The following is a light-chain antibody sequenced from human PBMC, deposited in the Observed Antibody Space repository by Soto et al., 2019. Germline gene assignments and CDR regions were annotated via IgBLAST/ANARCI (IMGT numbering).Light chain of an antibody. CDR3: CSYAGRYTYV. V-gene: IGLV2-14*01. CDR1: SSDVGGYNY. J-gene: IGLJ1*01. Sequence: QSALTQPASVSGSPGQSITISCTGTSSDVGGYNYVSWYQQLPGKAPKLLIYEVSNRPSGVSNRFSGSKSGNTASLTISGLQADDEADYYCCSYAGRYTYVFGTGTKVTVL. CDR2: EVS.